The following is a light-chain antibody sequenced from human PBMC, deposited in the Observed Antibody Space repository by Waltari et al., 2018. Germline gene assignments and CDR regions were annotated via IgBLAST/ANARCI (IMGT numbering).Light chain of an antibody. CDR2: AAS. CDR3: LQDYIYPRT. V-gene: IGKV1-6*01. CDR1: QDIRSD. J-gene: IGKJ2*01. Sequence: AIQMTQSPSSLPASVGDRVTITCRASQDIRSDLGWYQQKPGKAPKLLIYAASTLQSGVPSRFSCSGSGTDFTLTISSLQPEDFATYYCLQDYIYPRTFGQGTKLEIE.